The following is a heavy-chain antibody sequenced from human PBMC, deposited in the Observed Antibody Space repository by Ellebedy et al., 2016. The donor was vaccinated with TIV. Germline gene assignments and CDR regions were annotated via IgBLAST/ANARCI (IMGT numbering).Heavy chain of an antibody. CDR2: IYYSGST. Sequence: MPSETLSLTCTVSGGSISSSSYYWGWIRQPPGKGLEWIGSIYYSGSTYYNPSLKSRVTISVDTSKNQFSLKLSSVTAADTAVYYCARSKYSRQFNNWYFDLWGRGTLVTVSS. CDR3: ARSKYSRQFNNWYFDL. J-gene: IGHJ2*01. D-gene: IGHD6-6*01. V-gene: IGHV4-39*07. CDR1: GGSISSSSYY.